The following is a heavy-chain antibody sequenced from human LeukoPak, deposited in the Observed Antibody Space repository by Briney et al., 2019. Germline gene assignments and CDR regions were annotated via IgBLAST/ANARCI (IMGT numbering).Heavy chain of an antibody. Sequence: SETLSLTCTVSGDSVSSSSYYWGWIRQPPGKGLEWIGSTYYSGSTGYNPSLKSRDTISVDTPKNQFSLKLRSVTAADTSVYYCAREKYSSGHTAGYFDPWGQGILVTVSS. CDR3: AREKYSSGHTAGYFDP. CDR1: GDSVSSSSYY. V-gene: IGHV4-39*02. J-gene: IGHJ5*02. CDR2: TYYSGST. D-gene: IGHD6-19*01.